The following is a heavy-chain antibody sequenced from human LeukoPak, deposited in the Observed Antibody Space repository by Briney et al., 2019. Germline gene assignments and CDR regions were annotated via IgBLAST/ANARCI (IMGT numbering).Heavy chain of an antibody. J-gene: IGHJ4*02. CDR3: ARAGTGSYYDYFDY. D-gene: IGHD1-26*01. V-gene: IGHV1-69*06. Sequence: SVKVSCKASGGTFSGYAITWVRQAPGQGLEWMGGIIPIFGTANYAQKFQGRVTITADKFTSTAYMELSSLRSEDTAVFYCARAGTGSYYDYFDYWGQGTLVTVSS. CDR1: GGTFSGYA. CDR2: IIPIFGTA.